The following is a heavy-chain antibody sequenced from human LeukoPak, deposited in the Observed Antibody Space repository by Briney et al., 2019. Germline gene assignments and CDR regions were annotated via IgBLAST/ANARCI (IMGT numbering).Heavy chain of an antibody. J-gene: IGHJ4*02. CDR1: GFTFSSYA. V-gene: IGHV3-23*01. D-gene: IGHD5-12*01. CDR2: ISGSGGST. CDR3: AKDRRKYSGYDYLDY. Sequence: GGSLRLSCAASGFTFSSYAMSWVRQAPGKGLEWVSAISGSGGSTYYADPVKGRFTISRDNSKNTLYLQMNSLRAEDTAVYYCAKDRRKYSGYDYLDYWGQGTLVTVSS.